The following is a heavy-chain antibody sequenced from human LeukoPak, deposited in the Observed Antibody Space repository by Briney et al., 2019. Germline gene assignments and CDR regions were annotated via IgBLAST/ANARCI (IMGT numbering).Heavy chain of an antibody. CDR2: INPNSGGT. D-gene: IGHD5-24*01. V-gene: IGHV1-2*06. CDR1: GYTFTGYY. J-gene: IGHJ4*02. CDR3: AREMATITVLFDY. Sequence: ASVRVSCKASGYTFTGYYIHWVRQAPGQGLEWMGRINPNSGGTNYAQKFQGRVTMTRDTSISTAYMELSRLRSEDTAVYYCAREMATITVLFDYWGQGTLVTVPS.